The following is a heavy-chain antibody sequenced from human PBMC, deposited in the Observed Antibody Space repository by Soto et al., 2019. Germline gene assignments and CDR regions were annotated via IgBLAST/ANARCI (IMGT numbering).Heavy chain of an antibody. CDR1: GFTFRDYY. Sequence: QVQLVESGGGLVKPGGSLRLSCAASGFTFRDYYMTWIRQAPGKGLEWVSYMSSSGNDIYYADSVKGRFTISRDNTENSLFLQMNSLRAEDTAIYYCARVGQDYYYGMDVWGQGTTVTVSS. CDR3: ARVGQDYYYGMDV. V-gene: IGHV3-11*01. D-gene: IGHD3-16*01. CDR2: MSSSGNDI. J-gene: IGHJ6*02.